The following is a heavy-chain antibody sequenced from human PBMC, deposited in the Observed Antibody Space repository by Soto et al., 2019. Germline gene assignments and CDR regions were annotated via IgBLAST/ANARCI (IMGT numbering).Heavy chain of an antibody. D-gene: IGHD3-3*01. CDR2: INPNSGGT. J-gene: IGHJ3*02. V-gene: IGHV1-2*04. Sequence: VASVKVSCKASGYTFTGYYMHWVRQAPGQGLEWMGWINPNSGGTNYAQKFQGWVTMTRDTSISTAYMELSRLRSDDTAVYYCARWSTLDAFDIWGQGTMVTVSS. CDR3: ARWSTLDAFDI. CDR1: GYTFTGYY.